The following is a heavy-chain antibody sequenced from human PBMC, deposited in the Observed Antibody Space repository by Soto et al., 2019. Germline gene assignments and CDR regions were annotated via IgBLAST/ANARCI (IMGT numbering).Heavy chain of an antibody. CDR2: ISYDGSNK. J-gene: IGHJ4*02. D-gene: IGHD2-21*01. CDR1: GFTFSSYG. CDR3: AKDPGHIVVALPSI. V-gene: IGHV3-30*18. Sequence: GGSLRLSCAASGFTFSSYGMHWVRQAPGKGLEWVAVISYDGSNKYYADSVKGRFTISRDNSKNTLYLQMNSLRAEDTAVYYCAKDPGHIVVALPSIWGQGTLVTVSS.